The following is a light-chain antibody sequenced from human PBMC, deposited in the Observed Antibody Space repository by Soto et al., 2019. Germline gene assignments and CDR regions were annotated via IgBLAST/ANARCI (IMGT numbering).Light chain of an antibody. V-gene: IGKV1-39*01. CDR2: AAS. CDR3: QQSYSTPRT. J-gene: IGKJ1*01. Sequence: DIQMTQSPYSLSASVGDRVTITCRASQSISSYLNWYQQKPGKAPKLLIYAASSLQSGVPSRFSGRGAGTDFTLTISSLQPEDFATYYCQQSYSTPRTCGEGTKVEIK. CDR1: QSISSY.